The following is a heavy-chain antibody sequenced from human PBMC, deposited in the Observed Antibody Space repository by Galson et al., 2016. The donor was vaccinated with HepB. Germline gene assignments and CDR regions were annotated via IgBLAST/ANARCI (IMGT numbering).Heavy chain of an antibody. CDR3: AKRSLAGAADY. CDR2: ISGNGGNT. V-gene: IGHV3-23*01. CDR1: GFTFSSYA. Sequence: SLRLSCAASGFTFSSYAMTWVRQAPGKGLQWVSVISGNGGNTNYADSVRGRFTISRDNSRNTLYLQMNSLTFEDTAVYYCAKRSLAGAADYWGQGTLVTVSS. J-gene: IGHJ4*02. D-gene: IGHD6-19*01.